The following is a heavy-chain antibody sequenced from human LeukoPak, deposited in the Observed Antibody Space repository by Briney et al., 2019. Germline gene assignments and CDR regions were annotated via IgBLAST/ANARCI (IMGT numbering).Heavy chain of an antibody. D-gene: IGHD3-10*01. V-gene: IGHV3-7*01. J-gene: IGHJ4*02. Sequence: GGSLRLSCAASGFSFSNYWMSWVRQAPGKGLEWVASIKQDGSMKGYVDSVKGRFTISRDNAKNSLYLQMNSLRAEDTAVYYCARDRPTYYYGSGSLYWGQGTLVTVSS. CDR2: IKQDGSMK. CDR1: GFSFSNYW. CDR3: ARDRPTYYYGSGSLY.